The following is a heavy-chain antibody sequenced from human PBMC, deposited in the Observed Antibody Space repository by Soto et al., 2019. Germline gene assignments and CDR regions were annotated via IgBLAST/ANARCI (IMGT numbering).Heavy chain of an antibody. D-gene: IGHD3-3*01. V-gene: IGHV1-69*13. CDR1: GGTFSSYA. CDR2: IIPIFGTA. Sequence: SVKVSCKASGGTFSSYAISWVRQAPGQGLEWMGGIIPIFGTANYAQKFQGRVTITADESTSTAYMELSSLRSEDTAVYYCARDRVTIFGVVIKAHYGMDVWGQGTTVTVSS. CDR3: ARDRVTIFGVVIKAHYGMDV. J-gene: IGHJ6*02.